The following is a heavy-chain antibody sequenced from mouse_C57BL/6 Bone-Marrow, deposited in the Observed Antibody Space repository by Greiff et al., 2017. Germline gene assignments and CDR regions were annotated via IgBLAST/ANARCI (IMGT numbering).Heavy chain of an antibody. V-gene: IGHV5-4*03. D-gene: IGHD2-12*01. CDR2: ISDGGSYT. J-gene: IGHJ4*01. CDR3: AYSPYAMDY. Sequence: EVKLVESGGGLVKPGGSLKLSCAASGFTFSSYAMSWVRQTPEKRLEWVATISDGGSYTYYPDNVKGRFTISRDNAKNNLYLQMSHLKSEDTAMYYCAYSPYAMDYWGQGTSVTVSS. CDR1: GFTFSSYA.